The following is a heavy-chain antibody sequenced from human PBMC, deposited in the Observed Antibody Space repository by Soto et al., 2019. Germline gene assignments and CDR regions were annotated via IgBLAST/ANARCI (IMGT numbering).Heavy chain of an antibody. CDR1: GGSISSGGYY. V-gene: IGHV4-31*03. CDR3: AREDIVATGYYFDY. Sequence: QVQLQESGPGLVKPSQTLSLTCTVSGGSISSGGYYWSWIRQHPGKGLGWIGYIYYSGSTYYNPSLKSRVTISVDTSKNQCSLKLSSVTAADTAVYYCAREDIVATGYYFDYWGQGTLVTVSS. CDR2: IYYSGST. J-gene: IGHJ4*02. D-gene: IGHD5-12*01.